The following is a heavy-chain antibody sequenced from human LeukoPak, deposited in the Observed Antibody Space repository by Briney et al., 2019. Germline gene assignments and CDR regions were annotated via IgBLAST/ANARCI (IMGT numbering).Heavy chain of an antibody. Sequence: GGSLRLSCAASGFTFSSYAMSWVRQAPGKGLEWVSVIYSGGRTDYADSVKGRFTISRDNSENAVYLQMSSLRAEDTAVYYCARDLVVEAATLDYGMDVWGQGTTVTVPS. CDR3: ARDLVVEAATLDYGMDV. D-gene: IGHD2-15*01. CDR2: IYSGGRT. V-gene: IGHV3-53*01. CDR1: GFTFSSYA. J-gene: IGHJ6*02.